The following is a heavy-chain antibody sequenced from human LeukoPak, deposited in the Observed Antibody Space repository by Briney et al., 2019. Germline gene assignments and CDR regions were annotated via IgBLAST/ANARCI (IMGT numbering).Heavy chain of an antibody. V-gene: IGHV3-9*01. D-gene: IGHD1-26*01. Sequence: VQPGRSLRISCAASGFTFDDYAMHWVRQAPGKGLEWVSGISWNSGSIGYADSVKGRFTISRDNAKNSLYLQMNSLRAEDTALYYCAKGGSSAFYFQHWGQGTLVTVYS. J-gene: IGHJ1*01. CDR2: ISWNSGSI. CDR1: GFTFDDYA. CDR3: AKGGSSAFYFQH.